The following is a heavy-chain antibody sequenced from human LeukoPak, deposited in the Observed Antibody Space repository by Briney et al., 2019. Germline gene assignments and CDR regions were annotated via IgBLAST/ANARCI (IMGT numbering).Heavy chain of an antibody. V-gene: IGHV4-39*01. CDR1: GGSISSSSYY. Sequence: SETLSLTCTVSGGSISSSSYYSGWSRQPPGKGLEWIASIYYSGSTYYNPSRKSRVTISVDTSKNQFSLKLSSVTAADTAVYYCARRGVRTTVVTPPFDYWGQGTLVTVSS. CDR2: IYYSGST. D-gene: IGHD4-23*01. J-gene: IGHJ4*02. CDR3: ARRGVRTTVVTPPFDY.